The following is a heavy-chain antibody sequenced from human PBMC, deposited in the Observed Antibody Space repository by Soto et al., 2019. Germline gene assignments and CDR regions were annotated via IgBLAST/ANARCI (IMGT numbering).Heavy chain of an antibody. V-gene: IGHV1-18*01. J-gene: IGHJ4*02. CDR2: ISAYNGNT. Sequence: ASVKVSCKASGYTFTSYGISWVRQAPGQGLEWMGWISAYNGNTNYAQKLQGRVTMTTDTSTSTAYMELRSLRSDDTAVYYCARLIVPAAMGIYFDYWGQGTLVTSPQ. D-gene: IGHD2-2*01. CDR3: ARLIVPAAMGIYFDY. CDR1: GYTFTSYG.